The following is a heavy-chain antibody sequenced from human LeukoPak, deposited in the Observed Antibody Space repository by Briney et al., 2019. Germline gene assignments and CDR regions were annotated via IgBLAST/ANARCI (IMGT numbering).Heavy chain of an antibody. Sequence: PGGSLRLSCAASGFTFSSYGMHWVRQAPGKGLEWVAVISYDGSNKYYADSVKGRFTISRDNSKNTLYLQMNSLRAEDTAVYYCAKEGAAKMVRGVIELLYYYYYYYMDVWGKGTTVTVSS. CDR1: GFTFSSYG. V-gene: IGHV3-30*18. D-gene: IGHD3-10*01. CDR2: ISYDGSNK. CDR3: AKEGAAKMVRGVIELLYYYYYYYMDV. J-gene: IGHJ6*03.